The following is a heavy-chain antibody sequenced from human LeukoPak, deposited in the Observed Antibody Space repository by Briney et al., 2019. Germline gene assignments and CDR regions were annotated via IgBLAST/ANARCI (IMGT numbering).Heavy chain of an antibody. CDR2: ISSSGSTI. J-gene: IGHJ3*02. V-gene: IGHV3-48*03. CDR3: ARATYQGESDAFDI. CDR1: GFTFSSYE. D-gene: IGHD3-10*01. Sequence: GGSLRLSCAASGFTFSSYEMNWVRQAPGKGLEWVSYISSSGSTIYYADSVKGRFTISRDNAKNSLYLQMNSLRAEDTAVYYCARATYQGESDAFDIGGQGTMVTVSS.